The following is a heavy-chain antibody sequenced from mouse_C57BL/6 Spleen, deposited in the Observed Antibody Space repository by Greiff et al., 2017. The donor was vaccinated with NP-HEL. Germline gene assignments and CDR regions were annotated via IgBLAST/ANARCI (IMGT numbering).Heavy chain of an antibody. V-gene: IGHV5-6*01. CDR3: ARHEEVTPYYYAMDY. J-gene: IGHJ4*01. D-gene: IGHD2-5*01. Sequence: EVQGVESGGDLVKPGGSLKLSCAASGFTFSSYGMSWVRQTPDKRLEWVATISSGGSYTYYPDSVKGRFTISRDNAKNTLYLQMSSLKAEDTAMYYCARHEEVTPYYYAMDYWGQGTSVTVSS. CDR1: GFTFSSYG. CDR2: ISSGGSYT.